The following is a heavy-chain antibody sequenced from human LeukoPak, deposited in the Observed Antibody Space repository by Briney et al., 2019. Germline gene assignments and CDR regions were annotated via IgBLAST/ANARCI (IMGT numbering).Heavy chain of an antibody. CDR1: GGSFSGYY. CDR3: ARDGPGTTIFHAFDI. V-gene: IGHV4-34*01. D-gene: IGHD1-1*01. J-gene: IGHJ3*02. CDR2: INHSGST. Sequence: PSETLSLTCAVYGGSFSGYYWSWIRQPPGKGLEWIGEINHSGSTNYNPSLKSRVTISVDTSKNQFSLKLSSVTAADTAVYYCARDGPGTTIFHAFDIWGQGTMVTVSS.